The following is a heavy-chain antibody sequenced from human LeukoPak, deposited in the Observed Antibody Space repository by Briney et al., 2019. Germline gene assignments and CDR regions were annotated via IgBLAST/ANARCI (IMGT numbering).Heavy chain of an antibody. V-gene: IGHV1-24*01. J-gene: IGHJ6*02. CDR1: GYTLTELS. CDR3: ATQDRGYYYYGMDV. Sequence: GASVKVSCKVSGYTLTELSMHWVRQAPGKGLEWMGGFDPEDGETIYAQKFQGRVTMTEDTSTDTAYMELSSLRSEDTAVNYCATQDRGYYYYGMDVWGQGTTVTVSS. D-gene: IGHD3-10*01. CDR2: FDPEDGET.